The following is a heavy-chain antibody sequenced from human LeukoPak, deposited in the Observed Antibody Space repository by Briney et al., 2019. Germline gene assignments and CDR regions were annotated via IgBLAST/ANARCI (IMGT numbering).Heavy chain of an antibody. J-gene: IGHJ2*01. CDR1: GGSISSYY. CDR3: ARHLSRTYSYAPYGYFDL. CDR2: IYYSGST. V-gene: IGHV4-59*08. Sequence: SETLSLTCTVSGGSISSYYWSWIRQPPGKGLEWIGYIYYSGSTNYNPSLKSRVTISVDTSKNQFSLKLSSVTAADTAVYYRARHLSRTYSYAPYGYFDLWGRGTLVTVSS. D-gene: IGHD5-18*01.